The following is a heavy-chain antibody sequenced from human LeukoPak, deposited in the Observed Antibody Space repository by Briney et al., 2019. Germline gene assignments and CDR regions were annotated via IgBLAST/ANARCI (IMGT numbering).Heavy chain of an antibody. D-gene: IGHD5-12*01. J-gene: IGHJ5*02. CDR1: GFTFSTYA. V-gene: IGHV3-30*04. CDR3: ARSPAAGYSGYDSFNDWFDP. CDR2: ISYDGSNK. Sequence: GGSLRLSCAASGFTFSTYAMHWVRQAPGKGLEWVAIISYDGSNKNYADSVKGRSTISRDNSRNTLYLHMNSLRAEDTAVYYCARSPAAGYSGYDSFNDWFDPWGQGTLVTVSS.